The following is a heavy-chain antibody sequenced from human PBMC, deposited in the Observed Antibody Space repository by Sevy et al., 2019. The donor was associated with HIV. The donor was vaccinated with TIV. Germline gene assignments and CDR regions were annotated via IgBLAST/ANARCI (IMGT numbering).Heavy chain of an antibody. D-gene: IGHD4-17*01. CDR3: AREGRTTVTTGGFDY. CDR1: GFTFSSYS. V-gene: IGHV3-48*01. CDR2: ISSSSTI. J-gene: IGHJ4*02. Sequence: GGSLRLSCAASGFTFSSYSMNWVRQAPGKGPEWVSYISSSSTIYYADSVKGRFTISRDNAKNSLYLQMNSLRAEDTAVYYCAREGRTTVTTGGFDYWGQGTLVTVSS.